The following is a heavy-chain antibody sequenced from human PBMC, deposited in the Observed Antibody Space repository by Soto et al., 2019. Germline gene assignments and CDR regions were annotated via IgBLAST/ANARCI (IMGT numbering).Heavy chain of an antibody. D-gene: IGHD1-7*01. Sequence: QVQLQESGPGLVKPSETLSLTCTVSGGAVSGSYWSWIRQPPGKGLEWIGYTYHSGSAKYNPSLKSRITMSVDTSKNQFSPNLSSVTAADTAVYYCARDQSGTQYFDLWGRGTLVIVSS. CDR1: GGAVSGSY. CDR2: TYHSGSA. J-gene: IGHJ2*01. CDR3: ARDQSGTQYFDL. V-gene: IGHV4-59*02.